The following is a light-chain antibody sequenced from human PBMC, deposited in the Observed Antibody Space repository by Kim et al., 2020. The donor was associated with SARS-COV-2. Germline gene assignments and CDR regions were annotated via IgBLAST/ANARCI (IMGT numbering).Light chain of an antibody. CDR1: SGSSAGDY. J-gene: IGLJ2*01. V-gene: IGLV6-57*02. Sequence: KTGTIPGTSSSGSSAGDYVQWYQQRPGSAPTTVIYEDNHRPSGVPDRFSASIDSASNSASLTISGLKTEDEADYFCQSYDSDSVVFGGGTQLTVL. CDR3: QSYDSDSVV. CDR2: EDN.